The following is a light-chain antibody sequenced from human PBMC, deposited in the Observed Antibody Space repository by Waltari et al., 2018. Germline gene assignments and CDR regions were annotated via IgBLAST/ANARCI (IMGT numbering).Light chain of an antibody. CDR2: DAS. J-gene: IGKJ4*01. V-gene: IGKV3-11*01. Sequence: LSCRASQIVNNVVGWYQQKSGQAPRLLIYDASNRAAGIPARFSGSGSGTEFTLTITSLEPEDFAIYYCQQRSNLLTFGGGTKVEIK. CDR3: QQRSNLLT. CDR1: QIVNNV.